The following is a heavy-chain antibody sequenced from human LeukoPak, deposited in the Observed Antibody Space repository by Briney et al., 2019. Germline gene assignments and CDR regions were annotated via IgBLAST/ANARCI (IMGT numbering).Heavy chain of an antibody. CDR1: GGSISSYY. Sequence: PSETLSLTCTVSGGSISSYYWSWIRQPPGKGLEWIGYIYYSGSTNYNPSLKSRVTISVDTSKNQFSLKLSSVTAADTAVYYCARNLKAPGWFDPWGQGTLVTVSS. V-gene: IGHV4-59*01. J-gene: IGHJ5*02. CDR3: ARNLKAPGWFDP. CDR2: IYYSGST.